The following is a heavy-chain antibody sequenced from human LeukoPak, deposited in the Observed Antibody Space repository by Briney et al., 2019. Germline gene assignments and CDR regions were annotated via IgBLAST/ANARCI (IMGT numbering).Heavy chain of an antibody. CDR3: AKVDYYDSSGNYPNWFDP. CDR2: ISDSGGST. D-gene: IGHD3-22*01. V-gene: IGHV3-23*01. CDR1: GFTFSSYA. J-gene: IGHJ5*02. Sequence: GGSLRLSCAASGFTFSSYAMSWVRQAPGKGLEWVSTISDSGGSTYYADSLEGRFTISRDNYKNTLYLQMNSLRAEDTAVYYCAKVDYYDSSGNYPNWFDPWGQGTLVTVSS.